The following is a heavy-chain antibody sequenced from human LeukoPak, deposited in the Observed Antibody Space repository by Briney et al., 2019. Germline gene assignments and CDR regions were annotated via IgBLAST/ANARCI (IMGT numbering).Heavy chain of an antibody. CDR1: GFTFSSYA. CDR2: ISGSGGST. D-gene: IGHD1-26*01. Sequence: PGGSLRLSCAASGFTFSSYAMSWVRQAPGKGLEWVSAISGSGGSTYYADSVKGRFTISRDNSKNTLYLQMNSLRAEDTAVYYCAKGPGRKGSGLYIGGDYWGQGTLVTVSS. V-gene: IGHV3-23*01. CDR3: AKGPGRKGSGLYIGGDY. J-gene: IGHJ4*02.